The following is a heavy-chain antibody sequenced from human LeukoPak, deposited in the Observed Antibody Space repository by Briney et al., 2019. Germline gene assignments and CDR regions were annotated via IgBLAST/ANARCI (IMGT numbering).Heavy chain of an antibody. V-gene: IGHV3-49*04. J-gene: IGHJ6*03. CDR2: IRSEGYSGTA. Sequence: CLSLSCSASGFTFCDYGISWVREAPGKGLGWGSFIRSEGYSGTAEYAASVEGRFTISRDDSKSLSSLQMNSLKTEDTAVYYCTRGSPGDSWPGYYMDVWGKGTTVTVSS. CDR1: GFTFCDYG. CDR3: TRGSPGDSWPGYYMDV. D-gene: IGHD3-16*01.